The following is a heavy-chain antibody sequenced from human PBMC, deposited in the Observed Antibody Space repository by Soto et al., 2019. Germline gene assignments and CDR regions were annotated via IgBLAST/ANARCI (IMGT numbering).Heavy chain of an antibody. Sequence: GGSLRLSCAASGFTFSSYAMHWVRQAPGKGLEWVAVISYDGSNKYYADSVKGRFTISRDNSKNTLYLQMNSLRAEDTAVYYCARDIAVVLEGYYYYGMDVWGQGTTVTVSS. CDR3: ARDIAVVLEGYYYYGMDV. CDR1: GFTFSSYA. D-gene: IGHD6-19*01. CDR2: ISYDGSNK. J-gene: IGHJ6*02. V-gene: IGHV3-30-3*01.